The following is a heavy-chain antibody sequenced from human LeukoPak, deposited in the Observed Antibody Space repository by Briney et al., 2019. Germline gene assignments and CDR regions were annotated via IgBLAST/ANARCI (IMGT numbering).Heavy chain of an antibody. Sequence: PSETLSFTGTVSGGSISSSNYSWAWIRQPPGKGLEWIGNIYYSGSTYYNPSLKSRVTISVDTSKNQFSLKLSSVTAADTAVYYCASGQTGTVTPRVWLDPWGQGTLVTVSS. CDR2: IYYSGST. V-gene: IGHV4-39*01. CDR1: GGSISSSNYS. CDR3: ASGQTGTVTPRVWLDP. D-gene: IGHD4-17*01. J-gene: IGHJ5*02.